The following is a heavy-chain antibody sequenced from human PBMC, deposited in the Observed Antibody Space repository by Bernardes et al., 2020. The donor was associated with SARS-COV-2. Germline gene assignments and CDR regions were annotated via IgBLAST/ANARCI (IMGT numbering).Heavy chain of an antibody. Sequence: ETLSLTCTVSGGSISNYYWSWIRQPPGKGLEWIGYIYYSGSTNYNPSLKSRVTISVDTSKNQFSLKLSSVTTADTAVYYCARFGRPYYFDYWGQGTLVTVSS. V-gene: IGHV4-59*01. CDR3: ARFGRPYYFDY. CDR1: GGSISNYY. CDR2: IYYSGST. D-gene: IGHD3-10*01. J-gene: IGHJ4*02.